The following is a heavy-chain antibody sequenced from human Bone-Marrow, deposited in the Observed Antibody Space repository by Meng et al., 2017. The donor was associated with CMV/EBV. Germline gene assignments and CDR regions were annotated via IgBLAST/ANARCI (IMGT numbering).Heavy chain of an antibody. CDR2: TYYRSKWYN. Sequence: LRLSCAIPGDSVSSNSAAWNWIRQSPSGGLGWLGRTYYRSKWYNDYAVSVKSRITINPATSKIQFSLQRNTVTPEDTAVCDSAGGKGNAFVIWGQGTMVTVSS. CDR1: GDSVSSNSAA. D-gene: IGHD3-10*01. CDR3: AGGKGNAFVI. J-gene: IGHJ3*02. V-gene: IGHV6-1*01.